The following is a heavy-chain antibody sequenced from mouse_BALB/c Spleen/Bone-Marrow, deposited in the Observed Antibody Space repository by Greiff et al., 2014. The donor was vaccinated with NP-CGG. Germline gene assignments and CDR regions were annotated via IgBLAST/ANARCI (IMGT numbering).Heavy chain of an antibody. V-gene: IGHV1-5*01. CDR3: TRSPTMITTYSGVIDY. CDR1: GYSFTSYW. CDR2: IYPGNSDT. J-gene: IGHJ4*01. Sequence: VQLQQSGTVLARPGASVKMSCKASGYSFTSYWMHWVKQRPGQGLEWIGAIYPGNSDTSYNQKFKGKAKLTAVSSASTAYMELSSLTNEDSAVYYCTRSPTMITTYSGVIDYWGQGTSVTVSA. D-gene: IGHD2-4*01.